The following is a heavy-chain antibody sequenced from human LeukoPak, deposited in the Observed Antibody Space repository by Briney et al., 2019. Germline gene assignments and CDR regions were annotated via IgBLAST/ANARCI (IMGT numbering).Heavy chain of an antibody. D-gene: IGHD3-9*01. Sequence: GGSLRLSCVVSGFTFRSYNMNWVRQAPGRGLEWLSSIITLSATYFYYADSVKGRFTISRDNAKNSLYLQMDSLRAEDTAVYYCARDFDRSGDYHHFDVWGQGTLVTVSS. V-gene: IGHV3-21*01. CDR2: IITLSATYF. J-gene: IGHJ4*02. CDR3: ARDFDRSGDYHHFDV. CDR1: GFTFRSYN.